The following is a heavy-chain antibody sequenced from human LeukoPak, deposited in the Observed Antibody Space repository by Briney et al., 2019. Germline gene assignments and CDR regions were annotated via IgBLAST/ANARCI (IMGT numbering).Heavy chain of an antibody. Sequence: GGSLRLSCAASGFTFSSYAMSWVRQAPGKGLEWVSALSGSGGSTYYADSVKGRFTISRDNSKNTLYLQMNSLRAEDTAVYYCAKDSVWGSYRPTQIDYWGQGTLVTVSS. CDR3: AKDSVWGSYRPTQIDY. CDR2: LSGSGGST. J-gene: IGHJ4*02. V-gene: IGHV3-23*01. D-gene: IGHD3-16*02. CDR1: GFTFSSYA.